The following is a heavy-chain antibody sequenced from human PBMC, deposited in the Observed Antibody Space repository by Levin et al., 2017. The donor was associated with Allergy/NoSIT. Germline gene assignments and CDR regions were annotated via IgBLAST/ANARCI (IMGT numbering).Heavy chain of an antibody. CDR3: AREAGVYGGNPPRYWYFDL. D-gene: IGHD4-23*01. CDR1: GFNFSSYS. V-gene: IGHV3-48*01. Sequence: GGSLRLSCVASGFNFSSYSMNWVRQAPGKELEWVSYISSTSSFIYYADSVKGRFTISRDNAKNSLYLQMNSLRAEDTAVYYCAREAGVYGGNPPRYWYFDLWGRGTLVTVSS. J-gene: IGHJ2*01. CDR2: ISSTSSFI.